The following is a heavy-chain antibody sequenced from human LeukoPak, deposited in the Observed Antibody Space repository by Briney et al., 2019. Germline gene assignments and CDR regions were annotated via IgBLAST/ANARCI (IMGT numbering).Heavy chain of an antibody. V-gene: IGHV3-9*01. Sequence: GRSLRLSCAASGFTFDDYGMHWVRQAPGKGLEWVSSISWNTGNIGYADSVKGRFTISRDNAKNFLYLQMNSLRTEDTALYYCAKGSFGVVIIIILDYWGQGTLVTVSS. CDR2: ISWNTGNI. D-gene: IGHD3-3*01. J-gene: IGHJ4*02. CDR1: GFTFDDYG. CDR3: AKGSFGVVIIIILDY.